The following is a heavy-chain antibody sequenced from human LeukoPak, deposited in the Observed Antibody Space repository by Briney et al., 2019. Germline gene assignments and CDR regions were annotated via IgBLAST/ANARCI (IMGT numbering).Heavy chain of an antibody. CDR2: IYYSGST. D-gene: IGHD2-15*01. V-gene: IGHV4-30-4*08. CDR3: ARGSQDWFDP. J-gene: IGHJ5*02. CDR1: GGSISSGDYY. Sequence: SETLSLTCTVSGGSISSGDYYWSWIRQPPGKGLEWIGYIYYSGSTYYNPSLKSRVTISVDTSKNQFSLKLSSVTAADTAAYYCARGSQDWFDPWGQGTLVTVSS.